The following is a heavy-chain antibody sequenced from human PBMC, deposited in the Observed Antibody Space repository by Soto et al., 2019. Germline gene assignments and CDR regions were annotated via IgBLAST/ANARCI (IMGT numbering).Heavy chain of an antibody. J-gene: IGHJ3*02. Sequence: GPSVKVSCKASGYTFTSYGISWVRQAPGQGLEWMGWISAYNGNTNYAQKLQGRVTTTTDTSTSTAYMELRSLRSDDTAVYYCARDPSNMFDDYGDYTSTHAFDIWGQGTIVTVSS. CDR2: ISAYNGNT. D-gene: IGHD4-17*01. CDR3: ARDPSNMFDDYGDYTSTHAFDI. V-gene: IGHV1-18*01. CDR1: GYTFTSYG.